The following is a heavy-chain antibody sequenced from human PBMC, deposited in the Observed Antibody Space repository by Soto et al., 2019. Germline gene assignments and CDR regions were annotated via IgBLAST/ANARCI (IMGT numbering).Heavy chain of an antibody. CDR2: IKQDGSEK. V-gene: IGHV3-7*03. D-gene: IGHD3-3*01. CDR1: GFTFSSYW. J-gene: IGHJ6*02. Sequence: PGGSLRLSCAASGFTFSSYWMSWVRQAPGKGLEWVANIKQDGSEKYYVDSVKGRFTISRDNAKNSLYLQMNSPRAEDTAVYYCAREFNDFWSGYHYYYYYGMDVWGQGTTVTVSS. CDR3: AREFNDFWSGYHYYYYYGMDV.